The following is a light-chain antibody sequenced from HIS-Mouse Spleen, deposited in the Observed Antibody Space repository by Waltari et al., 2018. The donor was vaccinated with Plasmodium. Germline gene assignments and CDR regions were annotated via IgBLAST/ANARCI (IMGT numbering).Light chain of an antibody. J-gene: IGKJ4*01. V-gene: IGKV1-33*01. CDR1: QDISHY. CDR3: QQYDNLLLT. Sequence: DIPMPQSPSSLSASLGDSVTITCQASQDISHYLNWYQQKPVKAPKRLIYDASHLETGVPSRCSGSVSGTDFTFTISSLQPEDIATYYCQQYDNLLLTFGGGTKVEIK. CDR2: DAS.